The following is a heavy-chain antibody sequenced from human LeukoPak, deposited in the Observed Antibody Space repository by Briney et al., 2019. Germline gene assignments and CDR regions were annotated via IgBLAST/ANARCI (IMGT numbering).Heavy chain of an antibody. CDR3: ARVDYGDYGPDY. CDR1: GYSFSTYW. Sequence: GESLKISCKGSGYSFSTYWIAWVRQMPGKGLEWMGIIYPGNSDTRYSPSFQGQVTISADKSISAAYLQWSSLMASDTAMYYCARVDYGDYGPDYWGQGTLVTVSS. J-gene: IGHJ4*02. CDR2: IYPGNSDT. V-gene: IGHV5-51*01. D-gene: IGHD4-17*01.